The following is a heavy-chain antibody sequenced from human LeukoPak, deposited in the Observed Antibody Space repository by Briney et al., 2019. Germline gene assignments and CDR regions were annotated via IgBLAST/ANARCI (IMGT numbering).Heavy chain of an antibody. CDR3: AKDRIFTAGAGAFDI. V-gene: IGHV3-23*01. J-gene: IGHJ3*02. CDR2: ISDSGGAT. D-gene: IGHD6-13*01. CDR1: GFTFSSYA. Sequence: PGGSLRLSCTASGFTFSSYAMSWVRPAPGKGLEWVSAISDSGGATYYADSVKGRFTISRDNSRSALYLQMNSLRAEDTAVYYCAKDRIFTAGAGAFDIWGQGTMVTLSS.